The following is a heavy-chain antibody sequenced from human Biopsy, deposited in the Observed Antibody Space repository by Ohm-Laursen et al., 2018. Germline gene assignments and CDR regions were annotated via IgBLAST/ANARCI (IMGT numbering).Heavy chain of an antibody. D-gene: IGHD3-22*01. CDR2: INARTGDT. CDR3: TRGGYYYDSLAYYYWFDP. J-gene: IGHJ5*02. CDR1: GYTFTGYH. V-gene: IGHV1-2*02. Sequence: ASVKVSCKASGYTFTGYHVHWVRQAPGQGLEWMGWINARTGDTNYAQKFQGRVTMTRDTSISTAYVDLSSLRSDDTAVYYCTRGGYYYDSLAYYYWFDPWGQGTLVIVSS.